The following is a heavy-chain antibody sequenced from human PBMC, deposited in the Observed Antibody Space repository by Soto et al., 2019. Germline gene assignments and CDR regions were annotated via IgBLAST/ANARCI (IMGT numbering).Heavy chain of an antibody. D-gene: IGHD3-10*01. CDR2: IYYSGRT. J-gene: IGHJ4*02. V-gene: IGHV4-39*01. CDR3: ARLPRTTTSGSGTDF. CDR1: GGSISGDH. Sequence: SETLSLTCTVAGGSISGDHWGWIRQPPGKGLEWIATIYYSGRTFYNPSLESRVTIYVDTSRDQFSLKLTSVTAADTAVYYCARLPRTTTSGSGTDFWGQGTLVTVSS.